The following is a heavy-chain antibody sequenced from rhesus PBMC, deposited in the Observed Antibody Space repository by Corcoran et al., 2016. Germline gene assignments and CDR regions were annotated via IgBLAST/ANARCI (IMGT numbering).Heavy chain of an antibody. Sequence: QLQLQESGPGLVKPSATLSPTCAVSGGSIRSNYWTWIRPPPVKGLEWIGGISGSGGSTDYNPSLKSRVTISTDTSKNQFSLKLSSVTAADAAVYYCARDLNYGNYVFGYWGQGVLVTVSS. CDR2: ISGSGGST. J-gene: IGHJ4*01. V-gene: IGHV4-173*01. CDR3: ARDLNYGNYVFGY. D-gene: IGHD4-35*01. CDR1: GGSIRSNY.